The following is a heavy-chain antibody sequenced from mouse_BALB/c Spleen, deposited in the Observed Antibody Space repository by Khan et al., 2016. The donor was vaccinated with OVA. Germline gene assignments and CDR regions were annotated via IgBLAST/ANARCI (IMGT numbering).Heavy chain of an antibody. J-gene: IGHJ2*01. V-gene: IGHV1-55*01. CDR1: GYNFTSYW. CDR2: IYPGSGST. CDR3: ARRCYWGFGYFDD. Sequence: QVQLQQPGAELVKPGTSVKLSCKASGYNFTSYWINWVKLRPGQGLEWIGNIYPGSGSTNYNEKFKSKATLTVDTSSSTADMQLSSLASEDSALYYSARRCYWGFGYFDDWCQGTTLTVSS.